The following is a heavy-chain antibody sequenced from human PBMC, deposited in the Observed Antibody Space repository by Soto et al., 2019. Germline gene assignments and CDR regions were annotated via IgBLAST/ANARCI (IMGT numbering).Heavy chain of an antibody. J-gene: IGHJ4*02. Sequence: PGGSLRLSCAASGFTFSMFAMNWVRQAPGKGLEWVASISYSGGSTNYADSVRGRFTISGDNSKNTLSLQMTSLRAEDTAVYYCAKVMGSTSSTANFDYWGRGTLVTVSS. CDR2: ISYSGGST. V-gene: IGHV3-23*01. D-gene: IGHD3-10*01. CDR1: GFTFSMFA. CDR3: AKVMGSTSSTANFDY.